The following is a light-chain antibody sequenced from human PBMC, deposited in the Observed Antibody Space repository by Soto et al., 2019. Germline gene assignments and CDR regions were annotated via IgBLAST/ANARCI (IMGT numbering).Light chain of an antibody. CDR1: SSNIPKNF. J-gene: IGLJ2*01. V-gene: IGLV1-51*01. Sequence: QSALTQPPSISAAPGQKVTISCSGSSSNIPKNFVSWYQHLPGTAPKLLIYDDNKRPSGIPDRFSGSKSGTSATLGITGLQTGDEADYYCGAWDSSLSAAFFGGGTKLTVL. CDR2: DDN. CDR3: GAWDSSLSAAF.